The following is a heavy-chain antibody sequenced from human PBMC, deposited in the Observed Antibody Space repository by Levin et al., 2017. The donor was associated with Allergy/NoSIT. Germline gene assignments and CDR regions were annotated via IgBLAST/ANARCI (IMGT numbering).Heavy chain of an antibody. J-gene: IGHJ3*02. CDR2: ISYDGSNK. D-gene: IGHD4-17*01. CDR1: GFTFSSYG. V-gene: IGHV3-30*18. Sequence: QSGGSLRLSCAASGFTFSSYGMHWVRQAPGKGLEWVAVISYDGSNKYYADSVKGRFTISRDNSKNTLYLQMNSLRAEDTAVYYCAKSLYGDNDAFDIWGQGTMVTVSS. CDR3: AKSLYGDNDAFDI.